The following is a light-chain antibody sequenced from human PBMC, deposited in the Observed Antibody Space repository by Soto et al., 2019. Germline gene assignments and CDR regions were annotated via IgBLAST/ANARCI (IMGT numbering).Light chain of an antibody. CDR1: SSDVGLYDY. CDR3: SSYTSESSYV. Sequence: QSALSQPASVSGSPGQSITISCTGTSSDVGLYDYVSWYQQHPGKAPQLMIYAVSNRPSGVSNRFSASKSGNTASLFISGLQAEEEADYYCSSYTSESSYVFGSGTKVTVL. CDR2: AVS. J-gene: IGLJ1*01. V-gene: IGLV2-14*01.